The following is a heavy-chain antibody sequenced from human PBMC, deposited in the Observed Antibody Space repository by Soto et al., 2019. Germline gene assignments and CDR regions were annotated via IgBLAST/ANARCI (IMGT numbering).Heavy chain of an antibody. CDR1: GFAFSSHG. CDR2: IPYDGSHQ. D-gene: IGHD3-3*01. J-gene: IGHJ4*02. V-gene: IGHV3-30*18. CDR3: AKLRVLEWEVQESDY. Sequence: QVQVVESGGNIVQPGTSLRLSCAASGFAFSSHGMHWIRQAPGKGLEWVAVIPYDGSHQYYADSVKGRFSISRDNSKNTLYLQMNSLRAEDTAVYYCAKLRVLEWEVQESDYWGQGTLVSVSS.